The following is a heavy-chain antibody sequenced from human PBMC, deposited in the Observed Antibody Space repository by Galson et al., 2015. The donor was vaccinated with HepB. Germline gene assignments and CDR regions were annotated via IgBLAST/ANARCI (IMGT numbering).Heavy chain of an antibody. J-gene: IGHJ1*01. CDR2: IQRDGVTT. CDR3: TRGLHGSGSFSD. V-gene: IGHV3-74*01. D-gene: IGHD3-10*01. Sequence: GKGLLWVSRIQRDGVTTKYADTVRGRFATSRDNAKNTLYLQMTSLRAEDTAVYYCTRGLHGSGSFSDWGQGTLVTVSS.